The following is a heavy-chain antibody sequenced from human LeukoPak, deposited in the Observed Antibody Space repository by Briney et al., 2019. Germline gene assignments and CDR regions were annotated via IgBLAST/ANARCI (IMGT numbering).Heavy chain of an antibody. D-gene: IGHD6-19*01. J-gene: IGHJ4*02. CDR1: GFTFSSYA. CDR3: ARDGGSAWFLDY. CDR2: ISGSGGST. Sequence: GGSLRLSRAASGFTFSSYAMSWVRQAPGKGLEWVSAISGSGGSTYYADSVKGRFTISRDNSKNTLYLQMNSLRAEDTAVYYCARDGGSAWFLDYWGQGTLVTVSS. V-gene: IGHV3-23*01.